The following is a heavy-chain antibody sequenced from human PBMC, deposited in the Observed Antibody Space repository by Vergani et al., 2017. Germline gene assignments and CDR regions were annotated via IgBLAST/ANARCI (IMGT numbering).Heavy chain of an antibody. CDR2: INHSGST. CDR1: GGSFSGYY. D-gene: IGHD3-10*01. V-gene: IGHV4-34*01. CDR3: ARVSGNWFDS. Sequence: QVQLQQWGAGLLKPSETLSLTCAVYGGSFSGYYWSWIRQPPGKGLEWIGEINHSGSTNYNPSLKSRVTISLGTSKNQFSLKLSSVTAADTAVYYCARVSGNWFDSWGQGTLVTVSS. J-gene: IGHJ5*01.